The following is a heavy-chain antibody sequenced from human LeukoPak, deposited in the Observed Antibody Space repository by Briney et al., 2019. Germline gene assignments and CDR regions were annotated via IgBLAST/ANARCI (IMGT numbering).Heavy chain of an antibody. Sequence: GGSLRLSCAASGFTFSSYVMICVRQAPGKGLEWVSGIIGSGVSTDYADSVKGRFTISRDNSKNTLYLQMNSLRAEDTAVYYCAKGRWGDYWGQGTLVTVSS. CDR2: IIGSGVST. J-gene: IGHJ4*02. V-gene: IGHV3-23*01. CDR3: AKGRWGDY. CDR1: GFTFSSYV. D-gene: IGHD3-16*01.